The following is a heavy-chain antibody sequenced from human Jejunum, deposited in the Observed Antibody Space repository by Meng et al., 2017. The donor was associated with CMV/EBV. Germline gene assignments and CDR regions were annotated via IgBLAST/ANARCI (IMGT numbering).Heavy chain of an antibody. CDR3: STVGISGSRWYYNGMHV. Sequence: NAWMAWARQAPGKGLEWVGHIKSNTDGGTADYAAPVKGRFTISRDDSKNTLYLQMSSLKTEDTAVYYCSTVGISGSRWYYNGMHVWGQGTTVTVSS. CDR2: IKSNTDGGTA. J-gene: IGHJ6*02. D-gene: IGHD4-23*01. V-gene: IGHV3-15*01. CDR1: NAW.